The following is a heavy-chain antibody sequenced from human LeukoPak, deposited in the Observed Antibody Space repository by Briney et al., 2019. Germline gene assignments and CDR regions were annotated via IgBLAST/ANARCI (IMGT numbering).Heavy chain of an antibody. D-gene: IGHD4-17*01. Sequence: PSETLSLTCTVSGGSISSYYWSWIRQPPGKGLEWIGYIYNSGSTNYNPSLKSRVTISVDTSKNQFSLKLSSVTAADTAVYYCARARTTVTTPYFDYWGQGTLVTVSS. CDR3: ARARTTVTTPYFDY. J-gene: IGHJ4*02. CDR2: IYNSGST. CDR1: GGSISSYY. V-gene: IGHV4-59*01.